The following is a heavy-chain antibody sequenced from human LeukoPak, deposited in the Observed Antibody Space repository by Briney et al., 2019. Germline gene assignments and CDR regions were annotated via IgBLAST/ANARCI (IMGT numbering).Heavy chain of an antibody. V-gene: IGHV4-39*07. D-gene: IGHD3-3*01. CDR2: IYYSGST. J-gene: IGHJ3*02. CDR3: ASQGDDFWSGDDAFDI. Sequence: SETLSLTCTVSGGSISSSSYYWGWIRQPPGKGLEWIGSIYYSGSTYYNPSLKSRVTISVDTSKNQFSLKLSSVTAADTAVYYCASQGDDFWSGDDAFDIWGQGTMVTVSS. CDR1: GGSISSSSYY.